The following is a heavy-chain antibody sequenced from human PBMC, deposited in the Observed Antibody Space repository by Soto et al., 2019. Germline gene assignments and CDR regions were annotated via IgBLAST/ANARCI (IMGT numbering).Heavy chain of an antibody. V-gene: IGHV1-69*12. CDR2: IMPIFRAP. D-gene: IGHD2-15*01. J-gene: IGHJ6*02. CDR1: GGAFSDYA. Sequence: QVQLVQSGAEVKKPGSSVKVYCKASGGAFSDYAFSWVRQAPGQGLEWLGGIMPIFRAPDYAQKFQGRVTITADEVTRTAYMEMNSLRSEDTAVYYCASWLKGPDIGNYYYGMDVWGQGTTVTVS. CDR3: ASWLKGPDIGNYYYGMDV.